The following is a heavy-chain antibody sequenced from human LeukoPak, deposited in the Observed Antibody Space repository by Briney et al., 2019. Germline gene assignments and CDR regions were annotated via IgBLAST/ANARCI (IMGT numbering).Heavy chain of an antibody. CDR2: IDGSGDKT. Sequence: GGSPRLSCAASGFTFSNFAIRWVRQVPGKGLEWVSSIDGSGDKTHYPDSVRGRFTVSRDNSKNTLYLQMNSLRVEDTATYFCAKVQFNWGPIDYWGQGTPVIVSS. V-gene: IGHV3-23*01. D-gene: IGHD7-27*01. CDR1: GFTFSNFA. CDR3: AKVQFNWGPIDY. J-gene: IGHJ4*02.